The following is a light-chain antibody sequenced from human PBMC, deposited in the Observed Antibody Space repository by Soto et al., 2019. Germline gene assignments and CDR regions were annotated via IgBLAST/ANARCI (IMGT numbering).Light chain of an antibody. Sequence: QSALTQHPSASGSPGQSVTISCIGTSSDVGGYNYVSWYQQHPGKAPKLMIYEVSKRPSGVPDRFSGSKSGNTASLTVSGLQAEDEADYYCISYAASNNLGVFGGGTKLTVL. CDR2: EVS. CDR1: SSDVGGYNY. CDR3: ISYAASNNLGV. V-gene: IGLV2-8*01. J-gene: IGLJ2*01.